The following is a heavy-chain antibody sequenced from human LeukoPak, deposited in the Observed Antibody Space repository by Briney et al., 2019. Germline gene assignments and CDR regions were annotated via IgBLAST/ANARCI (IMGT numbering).Heavy chain of an antibody. CDR2: IIGIGCST. V-gene: IGHV3-23*01. Sequence: GGSLRLSVAAPGFTFSSYAMSWFRQSPGKGLYWVAAIIGIGCSTYYAGSVKGRFPNYRDNSKNTLYLQMNGLRAEDTAVYYCAKDVVGAVPGDAFDIWGQGTMVTVSS. CDR3: AKDVVGAVPGDAFDI. D-gene: IGHD1-26*01. CDR1: GFTFSSYA. J-gene: IGHJ3*02.